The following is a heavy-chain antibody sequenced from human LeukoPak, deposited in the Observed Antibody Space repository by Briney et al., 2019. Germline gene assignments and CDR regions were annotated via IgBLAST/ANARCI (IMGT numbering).Heavy chain of an antibody. CDR2: IYYSGST. J-gene: IGHJ4*02. V-gene: IGHV4-59*01. CDR1: GGSISSYY. D-gene: IGHD2-2*01. CDR3: ARGSCSSTSCYLDY. Sequence: SETLSLTCTVSGGSISSYYWSWIRQPPGKGLEWIGYIYYSGSTNYNPSLKSRVTISVDTSKNQFSLKLSSVTAADTAVYYCARGSCSSTSCYLDYRGQGTLVTVSS.